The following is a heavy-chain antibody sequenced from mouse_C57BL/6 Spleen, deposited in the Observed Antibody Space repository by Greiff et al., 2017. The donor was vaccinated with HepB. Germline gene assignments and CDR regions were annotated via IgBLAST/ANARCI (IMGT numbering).Heavy chain of an antibody. V-gene: IGHV1-85*01. J-gene: IGHJ4*01. D-gene: IGHD2-3*01. CDR2: IYPRDGST. CDR3: ARPMMVTTRAMDY. CDR1: GYTFTSYD. Sequence: VQLQESGPELVKPGASVKLSCKASGYTFTSYDINWVKQRPGQGLEWIGWIYPRDGSTKYNEKFKGKATLTVDTSSSTAYMELHSLTSEDSAVYFCARPMMVTTRAMDYWGQGTSVTVSS.